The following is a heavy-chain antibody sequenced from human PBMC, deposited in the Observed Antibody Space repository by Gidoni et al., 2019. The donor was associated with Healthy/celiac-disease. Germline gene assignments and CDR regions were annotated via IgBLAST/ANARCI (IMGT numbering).Heavy chain of an antibody. Sequence: EVQLLESGGGLVQPGGSLRLSCAASGFTFRSYAMSWVRQAPGKGLEWVSAISGSGGSTYYADSVKGRFTISRDNSKNTLYLQMNSLRAEDTAVYYCAKVNYGSGYFDYWGQGTLVTVSS. V-gene: IGHV3-23*01. CDR1: GFTFRSYA. D-gene: IGHD3-10*01. J-gene: IGHJ4*02. CDR2: ISGSGGST. CDR3: AKVNYGSGYFDY.